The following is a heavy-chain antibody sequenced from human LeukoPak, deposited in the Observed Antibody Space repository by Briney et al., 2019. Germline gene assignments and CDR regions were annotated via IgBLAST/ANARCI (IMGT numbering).Heavy chain of an antibody. CDR2: INPNSGGA. CDR1: GYTFTNYY. CDR3: ARGVGSSWFDP. J-gene: IGHJ5*02. Sequence: ASVKVSCKASGYTFTNYYLHWVRQAPGQGLEWMGWINPNSGGANFALNFQGRVTMTRATSISTAYMELSRLTSDDTAVYYCARGVGSSWFDPWGQGTLVTVSS. V-gene: IGHV1-2*02. D-gene: IGHD6-13*01.